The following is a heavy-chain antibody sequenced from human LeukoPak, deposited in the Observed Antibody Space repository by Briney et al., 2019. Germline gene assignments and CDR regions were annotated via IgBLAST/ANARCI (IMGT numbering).Heavy chain of an antibody. V-gene: IGHV3-48*03. CDR2: ISSSGSTR. D-gene: IGHD3-16*01. CDR3: ARADRFAFDI. CDR1: GFIFSTYE. J-gene: IGHJ3*02. Sequence: GGSLRLSCAASGFIFSTYEMNWVRQVPGKGLEWVSYISSSGSTRYYADSVKGRFTISRDNARNSLYLQMNSLRAEDTAVHYCARADRFAFDIWGQGTMVTVSS.